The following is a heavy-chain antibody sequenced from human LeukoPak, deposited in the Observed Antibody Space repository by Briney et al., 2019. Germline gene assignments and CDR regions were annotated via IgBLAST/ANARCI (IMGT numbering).Heavy chain of an antibody. V-gene: IGHV4-59*01. D-gene: IGHD1-26*01. Sequence: KSSETLSLTCTVSGGSISSYYWSWIRQPPGKGLEWIGYIYYSGSTNYNPSLKSRVTISVDTSKNQFSLKLSSVTAADTAVYYCATLWRLGASTGEAFDIWGQGTMVTVSS. CDR1: GGSISSYY. CDR2: IYYSGST. J-gene: IGHJ3*02. CDR3: ATLWRLGASTGEAFDI.